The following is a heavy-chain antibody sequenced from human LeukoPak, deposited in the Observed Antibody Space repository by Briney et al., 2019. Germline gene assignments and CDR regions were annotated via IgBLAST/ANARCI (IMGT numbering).Heavy chain of an antibody. V-gene: IGHV4-61*08. CDR2: IYYSGST. CDR1: GGSISSGDYY. D-gene: IGHD3-10*01. Sequence: SETLSLTCTVSGGSISSGDYYWSWIRQPPGKGLEWIGYIYYSGSTNYNPSLKSRVTISVDTSKNQFSLKLSCVTAADTAVYYCARQGSGPSNSPLDYWGQGTLITVSS. J-gene: IGHJ4*02. CDR3: ARQGSGPSNSPLDY.